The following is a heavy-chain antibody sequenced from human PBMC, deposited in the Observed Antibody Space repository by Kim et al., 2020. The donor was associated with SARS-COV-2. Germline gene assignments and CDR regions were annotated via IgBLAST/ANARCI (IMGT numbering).Heavy chain of an antibody. CDR3: ARGLVGTSGGDGMDV. CDR2: IYSGGST. V-gene: IGHV3-53*01. D-gene: IGHD2-15*01. CDR1: GFTFSRYY. Sequence: GGSLRLSCAASGFTFSRYYMSWVRQAPGKGLEWVSVIYSGGSTYYADSVKGRLTISRDNSKNTQYLQMNSLRAEDTTVYYCARGLVGTSGGDGMDVRGSGTAVTVSS. J-gene: IGHJ6*04.